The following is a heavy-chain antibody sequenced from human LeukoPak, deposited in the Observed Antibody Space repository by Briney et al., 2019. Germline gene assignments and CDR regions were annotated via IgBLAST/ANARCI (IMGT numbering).Heavy chain of an antibody. D-gene: IGHD2-15*01. J-gene: IGHJ5*02. Sequence: SETLSLTCTVSGGSISSYYWSWIRQPPGKGLEWIGYIYYSGSTNYNPSLKSRVTISVDTSKNQFSLKLSSVTAADTAVYYCARQRVAVDWFDPWGQGTLVTVSS. CDR3: ARQRVAVDWFDP. V-gene: IGHV4-59*08. CDR2: IYYSGST. CDR1: GGSISSYY.